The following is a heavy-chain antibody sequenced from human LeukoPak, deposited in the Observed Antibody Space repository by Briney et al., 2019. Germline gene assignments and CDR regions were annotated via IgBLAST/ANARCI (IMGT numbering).Heavy chain of an antibody. D-gene: IGHD3-16*01. Sequence: GGSLRLSCTGSGYTFGDYAMSWVRQSPGKGLEWVSLIRSKAYGGATEYAASVKGRFTISRDDSKSIAYLQMNSLKTEDTAMYYCTRDGGTLDYWGQGTLVTVSS. CDR1: GYTFGDYA. J-gene: IGHJ4*02. CDR3: TRDGGTLDY. V-gene: IGHV3-49*04. CDR2: IRSKAYGGAT.